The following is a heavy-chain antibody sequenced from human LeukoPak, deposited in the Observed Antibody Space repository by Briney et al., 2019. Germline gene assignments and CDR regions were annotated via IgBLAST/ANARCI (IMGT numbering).Heavy chain of an antibody. D-gene: IGHD3-9*01. V-gene: IGHV4-59*01. CDR3: ARGDYDILTGYYEYYFDY. CDR2: IYYSGST. J-gene: IGHJ4*02. Sequence: PSETLSLTCTVSGGSTSSYYWSWIRQPPGKGLEWIGYIYYSGSTNYNPSLKSRVTISEDTSKNQFSLKLSSVTAADTAVYYCARGDYDILTGYYEYYFDYWGQGTLVTVSS. CDR1: GGSTSSYY.